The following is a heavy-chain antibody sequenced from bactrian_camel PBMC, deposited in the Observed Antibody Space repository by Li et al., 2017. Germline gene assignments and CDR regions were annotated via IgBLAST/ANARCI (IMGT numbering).Heavy chain of an antibody. J-gene: IGHJ4*01. CDR2: IDADGET. CDR3: ALSQSTRCSPSRPYGYVY. Sequence: HVQLVESGGGSVQPGGSLRLSCAASAYSYRFGCMGWFRQAAGKEREGVASIDADGETSYVDSVKGRFTVSRDNGKNSVYLQMDSLKPEDTAMYYCALSQSTRCSPSRPYGYVYRGQGTQVTVS. CDR1: AYSYRFGC. V-gene: IGHV3S53*01. D-gene: IGHD5*01.